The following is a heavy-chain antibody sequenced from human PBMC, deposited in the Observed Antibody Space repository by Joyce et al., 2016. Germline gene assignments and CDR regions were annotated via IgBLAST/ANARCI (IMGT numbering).Heavy chain of an antibody. V-gene: IGHV5-10-1*03. J-gene: IGHJ4*02. D-gene: IGHD6-13*01. CDR1: GYSFTSYW. Sequence: EVQLVQSGAEVKKPGESLRFSCRGSGYSFTSYWITWVRQMPGKGLEGMRRSNPSESYTSDSPSFQGQVTISTDKSNSTAYRKWSSLKDSDTAMYYCAGVPPAAAIDYWGQGTLVTVSS. CDR2: SNPSESYT. CDR3: AGVPPAAAIDY.